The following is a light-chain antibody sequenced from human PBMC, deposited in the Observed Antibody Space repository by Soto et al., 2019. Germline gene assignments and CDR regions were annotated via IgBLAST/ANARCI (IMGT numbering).Light chain of an antibody. CDR1: QSVSTN. V-gene: IGKV3D-15*01. Sequence: EILLTQSPDTLSLYPGERATLSCRAAQSVSTNLACYQQKPGQAPRRLISGASSRATGSTDRFSGSGSGTEFTLTISSLQSEDFAVYYCQQYNNWPPRTFGQGTKVDIK. CDR3: QQYNNWPPRT. CDR2: GAS. J-gene: IGKJ1*01.